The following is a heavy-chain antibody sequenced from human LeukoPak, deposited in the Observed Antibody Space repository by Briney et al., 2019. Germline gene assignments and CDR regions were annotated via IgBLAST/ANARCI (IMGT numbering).Heavy chain of an antibody. CDR2: ISAYNGNT. CDR1: GYTFTSYG. Sequence: ASVKVSCKASGYTFTSYGISWVRQAPGQGLEWMGWISAYNGNTNYAQKLQGRVTMTTDTSTSTAYMELRSLRSDNTAVYYCARAITIFGVVIINVPPYYYYGMDVWGQGTTVTVSS. D-gene: IGHD3-3*01. V-gene: IGHV1-18*01. CDR3: ARAITIFGVVIINVPPYYYYGMDV. J-gene: IGHJ6*02.